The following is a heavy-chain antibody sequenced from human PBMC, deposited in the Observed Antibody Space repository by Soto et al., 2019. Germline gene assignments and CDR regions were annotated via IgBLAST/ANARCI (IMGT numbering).Heavy chain of an antibody. CDR2: IYHTGST. D-gene: IGHD5-18*01. Sequence: QVQLKESGPGLVKPSQTLSLTCTVSGGSVSSVGYYWSWIRQRSGKGLEWIGYIYHTGSTQYNPSNNSRHTITLNTSGNHFSLQLSSVTDADTALYFYARGGYNYGGQLHSWGEGILVPVSS. CDR3: ARGGYNYGGQLHS. V-gene: IGHV4-31*03. J-gene: IGHJ4*02. CDR1: GGSVSSVGYY.